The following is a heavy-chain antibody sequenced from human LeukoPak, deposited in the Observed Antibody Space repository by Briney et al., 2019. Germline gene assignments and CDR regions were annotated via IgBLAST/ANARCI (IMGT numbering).Heavy chain of an antibody. J-gene: IGHJ3*02. V-gene: IGHV4-39*01. CDR3: ARKDDSGRGVNAFDI. Sequence: SETLSLTCTLSGASISSTGYYWGWIRQPPGKGLEWIGSIYYSGSTYYNPSLKSRVTVSVDTSKTQFSLKLGSVTAADTAVYYCARKDDSGRGVNAFDIWGQGTMVTVSS. CDR2: IYYSGST. D-gene: IGHD6-19*01. CDR1: GASISSTGYY.